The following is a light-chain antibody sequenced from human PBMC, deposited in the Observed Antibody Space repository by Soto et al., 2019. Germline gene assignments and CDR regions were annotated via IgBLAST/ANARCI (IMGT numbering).Light chain of an antibody. CDR1: SSDVGGYDF. V-gene: IGLV2-14*03. CDR3: ASYTTLLEKV. Sequence: QSALTQPASVSGSPGQSISISCTGTSSDVGGYDFVSWYQQHPGKAPKLIIYDVRTRPSGVYDRFSGSKSGNAASLTISVRQEEDEADYFCASYTTLLEKVFGGGTKLTVL. J-gene: IGLJ2*01. CDR2: DVR.